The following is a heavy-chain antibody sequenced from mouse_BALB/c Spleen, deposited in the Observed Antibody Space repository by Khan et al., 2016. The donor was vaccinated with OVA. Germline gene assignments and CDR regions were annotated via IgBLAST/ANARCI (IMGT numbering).Heavy chain of an antibody. CDR2: IYTGGDYT. D-gene: IGHD3-1*01. V-gene: IGHV1-63*02. J-gene: IGHJ1*01. CDR1: GYTFTNYW. Sequence: VQLQQSGGEVVRPGTSVKITCKASGYTFTNYWLGGIKQRPGHGLEWIGDIYTGGDYTNYNEKFKGKATLTVDTSSSNANMQLSSLTSADSAVYFCARWATWYFDVWGAGTTVTVSS. CDR3: ARWATWYFDV.